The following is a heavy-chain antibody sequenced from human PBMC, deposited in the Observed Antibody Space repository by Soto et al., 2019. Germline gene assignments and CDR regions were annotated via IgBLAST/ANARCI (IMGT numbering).Heavy chain of an antibody. CDR1: GGSISSGGYY. D-gene: IGHD3-22*01. CDR2: IYYSGST. CDR3: ARGAGXDSSGYPIPTLYNWFDP. V-gene: IGHV4-31*03. Sequence: PSETLSLTCTVSGGSISSGGYYWSWIRQHPGKGVEWIGYIYYSGSTYYNPSPKSRVTISVDTSKNQFSLKLSSVTAADTAVYYCARGAGXDSSGYPIPTLYNWFDPWGQGTLVTVSS. J-gene: IGHJ5*02.